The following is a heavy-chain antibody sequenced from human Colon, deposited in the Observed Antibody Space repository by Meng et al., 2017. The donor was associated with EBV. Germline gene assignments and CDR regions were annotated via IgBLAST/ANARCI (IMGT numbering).Heavy chain of an antibody. CDR1: GGPFSGFY. J-gene: IGHJ4*02. V-gene: IGHV4-34*01. Sequence: QVQLKRRGAGLLRPSATLSLTCTVYGGPFSGFYWTWIRQSPGKGLEWIGEIDDSGNIIYNPSLKSRVTISGDTSKNQFSLNVSSVTAADTAVYYCARSRWLLLQLWGQGTLVTVSS. D-gene: IGHD3-22*01. CDR2: IDDSGNI. CDR3: ARSRWLLLQL.